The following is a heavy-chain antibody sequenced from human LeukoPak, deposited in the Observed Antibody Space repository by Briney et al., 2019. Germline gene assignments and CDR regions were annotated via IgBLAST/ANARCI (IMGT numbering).Heavy chain of an antibody. CDR1: EGTFSSYA. CDR3: AREYYDSSGYYSEGYYFDY. V-gene: IGHV1-69*13. J-gene: IGHJ4*02. D-gene: IGHD3-22*01. CDR2: IIPIFGTA. Sequence: SVKVSCTASEGTFSSYAISWVRQAPGQGLEWMGGIIPIFGTANYAQKFQGRVTITADESTSTAYMELSSLRSEDTAVYYCAREYYDSSGYYSEGYYFDYWGQGTLVTVSS.